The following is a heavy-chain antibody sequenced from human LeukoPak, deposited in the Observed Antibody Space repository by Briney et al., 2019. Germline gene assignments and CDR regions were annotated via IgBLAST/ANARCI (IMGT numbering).Heavy chain of an antibody. V-gene: IGHV4-59*08. J-gene: IGHJ6*02. CDR3: ASSTQGYCSGGSCYRSNYYYYYGMDV. CDR2: IYYSGST. CDR1: GGSISSYY. Sequence: SETLSLTCTVSGGSISSYYWSWIRQPPGKGLEWIGYIYYSGSTNYNPSLKSRVTISVDTSKNQFSLKLSSVTAADTAVYYCASSTQGYCSGGSCYRSNYYYYYGMDVWGQGTTVTVSS. D-gene: IGHD2-15*01.